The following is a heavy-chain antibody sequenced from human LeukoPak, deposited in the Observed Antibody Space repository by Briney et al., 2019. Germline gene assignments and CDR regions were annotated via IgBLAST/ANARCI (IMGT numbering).Heavy chain of an antibody. CDR3: ARDPPGVPAALYYYYGMDV. D-gene: IGHD2-2*01. J-gene: IGHJ6*02. CDR2: ISSSSSYI. CDR1: GFTFSSYS. V-gene: IGHV3-21*01. Sequence: GGSLRLSCAASGFTFSSYSMNWVRQAPGKGLEWVSSISSSSSYIYYADSVKGRFTNSRDNAKNSLYLQMNSLRAEDTAVYYCARDPPGVPAALYYYYGMDVWGQGTTVTVSS.